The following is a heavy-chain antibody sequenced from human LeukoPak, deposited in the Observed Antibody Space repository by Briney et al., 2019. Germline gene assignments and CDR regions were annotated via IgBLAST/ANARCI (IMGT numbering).Heavy chain of an antibody. Sequence: GGSLRLSCAASGFTFSSYSMNWVRQAPGKGLEWVSGISGSGGSTYYADSVKGRFTISRDNSKNTLYLQMNSLRAEDTAVYYCAKGLAAAGKGDWGQGTLVTVSS. CDR1: GFTFSSYS. D-gene: IGHD6-13*01. CDR3: AKGLAAAGKGD. CDR2: ISGSGGST. J-gene: IGHJ4*02. V-gene: IGHV3-23*01.